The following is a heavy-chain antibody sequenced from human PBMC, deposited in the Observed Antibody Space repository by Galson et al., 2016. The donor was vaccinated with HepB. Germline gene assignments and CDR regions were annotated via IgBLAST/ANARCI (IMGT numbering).Heavy chain of an antibody. CDR1: GVTVSNNY. Sequence: SLRLSCAASGVTVSNNYMTWVRQAPGEGPEWVSIIYSGGQTSYADSVKGRFTISRDNAKNSLFLQMNSLRGEDTALYYCAKDMHSNYGGNSEVGYYYGMDVWGQGTTVTV. V-gene: IGHV3-66*01. CDR2: IYSGGQT. J-gene: IGHJ6*02. CDR3: AKDMHSNYGGNSEVGYYYGMDV. D-gene: IGHD4-23*01.